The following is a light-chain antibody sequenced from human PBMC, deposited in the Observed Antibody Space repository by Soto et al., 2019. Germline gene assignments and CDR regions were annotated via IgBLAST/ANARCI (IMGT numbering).Light chain of an antibody. V-gene: IGKV3-15*01. CDR2: GAS. CDR1: QSVSNN. CDR3: QQYNNWPPTWT. J-gene: IGKJ1*01. Sequence: EIVMTQSPATLSVSPGESATLSCRASQSVSNNLAWYQQKPGQAPRLLIYGASTRATGFPARFSGSGSGTEFSLTISSLQSEDFAVYYCQQYNNWPPTWTFGQGTKGEIK.